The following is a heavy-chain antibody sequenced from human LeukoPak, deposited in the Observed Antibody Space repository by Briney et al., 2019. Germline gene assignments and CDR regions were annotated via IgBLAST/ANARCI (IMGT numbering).Heavy chain of an antibody. Sequence: GGSLRLSCAASGFTFSSYSMNWVRQAPGKGLEWVSYISSSSSTIYYADSVKGRFTISRDNAKNSLYLQMNSLRAEDTAVYYCARRSSGTIFGVVIIPPDYYYGMDVWGQGTTVTVSS. D-gene: IGHD3-3*01. V-gene: IGHV3-48*01. J-gene: IGHJ6*02. CDR1: GFTFSSYS. CDR2: ISSSSSTI. CDR3: ARRSSGTIFGVVIIPPDYYYGMDV.